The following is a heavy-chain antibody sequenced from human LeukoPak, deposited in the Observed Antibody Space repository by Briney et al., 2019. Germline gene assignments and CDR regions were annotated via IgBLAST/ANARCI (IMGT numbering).Heavy chain of an antibody. D-gene: IGHD6-13*01. Sequence: ASVKVSCKASGYTFTGYYVHWVRQAPGQGLEWMGWINPNSGGTNYAQKFQGRVTMTRDTSISTAYMELSRLRSDDTAVYYCARISSSFPLGSPIDYWGQGTLVTVSS. J-gene: IGHJ4*02. V-gene: IGHV1-2*02. CDR2: INPNSGGT. CDR3: ARISSSFPLGSPIDY. CDR1: GYTFTGYY.